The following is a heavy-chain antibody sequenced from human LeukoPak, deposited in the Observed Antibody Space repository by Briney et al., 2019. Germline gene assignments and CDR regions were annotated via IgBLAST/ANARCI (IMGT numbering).Heavy chain of an antibody. CDR1: GGSISSGPYY. J-gene: IGHJ5*02. CDR3: TRDTGTTGEVKFDP. CDR2: TYYSGNT. V-gene: IGHV4-39*07. Sequence: PSETLSLTCSVSGGSISSGPYYWGWIRQPPGKGLEWIGSTYYSGNTYYNPSLKSRVTISVDTSRNQFSLNLMSVTAADTAVYYCTRDTGTTGEVKFDPWGQGTLVTVSS. D-gene: IGHD4-17*01.